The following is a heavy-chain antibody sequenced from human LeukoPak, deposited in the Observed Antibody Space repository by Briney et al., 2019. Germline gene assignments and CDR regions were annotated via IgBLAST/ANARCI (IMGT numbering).Heavy chain of an antibody. CDR1: GGSISSHY. Sequence: PSETLSLTCTVSGGSISSHYWSWIRQPPGKGLEWIGYIYYSGSTNYNPSLKSRVTISVDTSKNQLSLKLSSVTAADTAVYYCARCGYSSSWYLLDYWGQGTLVTVSS. V-gene: IGHV4-59*11. J-gene: IGHJ4*02. CDR3: ARCGYSSSWYLLDY. D-gene: IGHD6-13*01. CDR2: IYYSGST.